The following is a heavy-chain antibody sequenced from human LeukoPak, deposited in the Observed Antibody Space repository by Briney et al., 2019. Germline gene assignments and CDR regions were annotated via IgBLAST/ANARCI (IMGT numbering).Heavy chain of an antibody. CDR1: GFTFSNYW. V-gene: IGHV3-7*05. Sequence: GGSLGLSCAASGFTFSNYWMRWVRQAPGKGLEWVANIKQDGSEKYYVDSVKGRFTISRDNAKNSLYLQMNSLRAEDTAVYYCARDDVSGYKFYYYYYGMDVWGQGTTVTVSS. J-gene: IGHJ6*02. D-gene: IGHD3-3*01. CDR2: IKQDGSEK. CDR3: ARDDVSGYKFYYYYYGMDV.